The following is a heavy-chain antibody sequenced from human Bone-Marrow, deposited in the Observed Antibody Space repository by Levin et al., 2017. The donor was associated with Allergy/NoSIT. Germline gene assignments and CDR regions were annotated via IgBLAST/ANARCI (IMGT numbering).Heavy chain of an antibody. D-gene: IGHD1-26*01. Sequence: GSLRLSCAVYGGSFSGYYWSWNRQTPGTGLEWIGEIDDSGNTNYNPSLKTRVTLSVDTSKNQFSLRLTSVTAADTAEYYCARAGVGPRAIYRGKARFFDSWGHGNLVTVSS. J-gene: IGHJ4*01. V-gene: IGHV4-34*01. CDR3: ARAGVGPRAIYRGKARFFDS. CDR2: IDDSGNT. CDR1: GGSFSGYY.